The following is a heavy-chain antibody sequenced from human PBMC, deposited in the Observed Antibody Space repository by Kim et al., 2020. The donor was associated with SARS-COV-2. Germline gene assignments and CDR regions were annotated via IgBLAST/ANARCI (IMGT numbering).Heavy chain of an antibody. Sequence: GGSLRLSCAASGFTFSNYAMTWVRQVPGKGLEWVSSISGSGVSTYYAGSVKGRFTISRDNSKNTLYLQMSSLGVEDTALYYCAKIRPMTTVTSTLNYWGQGTLVTVSS. D-gene: IGHD4-17*01. CDR1: GFTFSNYA. V-gene: IGHV3-23*01. CDR2: ISGSGVST. J-gene: IGHJ4*02. CDR3: AKIRPMTTVTSTLNY.